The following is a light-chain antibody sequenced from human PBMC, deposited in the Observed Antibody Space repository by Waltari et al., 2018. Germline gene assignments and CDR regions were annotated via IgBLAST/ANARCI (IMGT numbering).Light chain of an antibody. J-gene: IGKJ1*01. Sequence: DVVMTQSPPSLPVTLGQPASMSCRFSQTLIYTGGNTYLSWFLQRPGHSPRRLIYKVSDRDPGVPDRFRGSGSGTDFTLRIKKVEAEDVGVYYCMQGTHWPWTFGQGTKMEIE. CDR2: KVS. CDR3: MQGTHWPWT. CDR1: QTLIYTGGNTY. V-gene: IGKV2-30*01.